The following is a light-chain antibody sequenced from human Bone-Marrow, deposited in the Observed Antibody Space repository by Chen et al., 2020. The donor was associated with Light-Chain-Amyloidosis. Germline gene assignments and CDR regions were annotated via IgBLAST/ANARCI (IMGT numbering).Light chain of an antibody. CDR1: SSDVGGYNY. CDR3: SSYSVTSPLVV. V-gene: IGLV2-14*03. J-gene: IGLJ2*01. CDR2: EVT. Sequence: QSALTQPASVSGSPGQSITISCTGTSSDVGGYNYVSWYQQHPDKAHKVMIYEVTNRPSGVSNRFSCSKSGNTASLTISGLQAEDEADDDCSSYSVTSPLVVFGGGTKMTVL.